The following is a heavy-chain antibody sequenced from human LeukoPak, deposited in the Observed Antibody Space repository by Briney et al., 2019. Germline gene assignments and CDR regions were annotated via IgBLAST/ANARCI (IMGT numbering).Heavy chain of an antibody. CDR2: ISYDGSRK. Sequence: PGGSLTLSCRASRFSLSDYDMHWVRQAPGKGLGWVAMISYDGSRKHYGDSVKGRFTISRDNSESTLFLQMNSLRTDDTSVYFCAKYAYNWNAPDGFDMWGQGTMVIVSS. V-gene: IGHV3-30*18. CDR3: AKYAYNWNAPDGFDM. D-gene: IGHD1-1*01. CDR1: RFSLSDYD. J-gene: IGHJ3*02.